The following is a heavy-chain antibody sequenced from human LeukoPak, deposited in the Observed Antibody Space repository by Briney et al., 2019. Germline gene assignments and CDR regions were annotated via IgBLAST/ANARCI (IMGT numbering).Heavy chain of an antibody. V-gene: IGHV3-23*01. Sequence: GGSLRLSCAASGFTFSNYGLSWVRQAPGKGLEWVSGITGSGGSTYYADSVKGRFTISRDNSKNTLYLQMNSLRAEDTAIYYCARDLYSGSQGDAFDIWGQGTMVTVSS. CDR3: ARDLYSGSQGDAFDI. CDR2: ITGSGGST. D-gene: IGHD1-26*01. CDR1: GFTFSNYG. J-gene: IGHJ3*02.